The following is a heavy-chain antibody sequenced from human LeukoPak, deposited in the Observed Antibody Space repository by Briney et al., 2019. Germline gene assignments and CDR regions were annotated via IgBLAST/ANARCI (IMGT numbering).Heavy chain of an antibody. V-gene: IGHV4-39*07. D-gene: IGHD5-24*01. CDR1: GGSISSSSYY. J-gene: IGHJ6*03. Sequence: SETLSLTCTVSGGSISSSSYYWGWIRQPPGKGLEWIGSTYYSGSTYYNPSLKSRVTISVDTSKNQFSLKLSSVTAADTAVYYCARGDGEVGYMDVWGKGTTVTVSS. CDR3: ARGDGEVGYMDV. CDR2: TYYSGST.